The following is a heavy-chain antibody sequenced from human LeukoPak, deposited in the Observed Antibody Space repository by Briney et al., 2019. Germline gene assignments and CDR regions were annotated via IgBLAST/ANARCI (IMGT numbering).Heavy chain of an antibody. Sequence: PGGSLRLSCAASGFTFSSYSMNWVRQAPGKGLEWVSSISSSGSTIYYADSVKGRFTISRDNAKSSLYLQMNSLRAEDTAVYYCASAKQPGYYYYYYMDVWGKGTTVTVSS. CDR3: ASAKQPGYYYYYYMDV. V-gene: IGHV3-48*04. CDR2: ISSSGSTI. D-gene: IGHD6-13*01. CDR1: GFTFSSYS. J-gene: IGHJ6*03.